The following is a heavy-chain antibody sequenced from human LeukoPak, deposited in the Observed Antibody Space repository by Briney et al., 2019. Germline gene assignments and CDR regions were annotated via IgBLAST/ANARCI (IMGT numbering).Heavy chain of an antibody. CDR3: VKDKDEYFHESSGCLDY. D-gene: IGHD3-22*01. CDR2: ISYDGSNK. CDR1: GFTFSSYA. J-gene: IGHJ4*02. V-gene: IGHV3-30*04. Sequence: GGSLRLSCAASGFTFSSYAMHWVRQAPGKGLEWVAVISYDGSNKYYADSVKGRFTLSRDNSKNTLYLQMNSLRPEDTAVYHCVKDKDEYFHESSGCLDYWGRGTLVTVFS.